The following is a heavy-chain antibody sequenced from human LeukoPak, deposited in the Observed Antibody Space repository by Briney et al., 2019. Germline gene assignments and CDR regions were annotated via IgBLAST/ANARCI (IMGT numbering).Heavy chain of an antibody. CDR2: INHSGST. Sequence: SETLSLTCAVYGGSFSGYYWSWIRQPPGKGLEWIGEINHSGSTNYNPSLKSRVTISVDTSKNQFSLKLSSVTAADTAVYYRARPKTYYHDSSGYFDAFDIWGQGTMVTVSS. CDR3: ARPKTYYHDSSGYFDAFDI. D-gene: IGHD3-22*01. CDR1: GGSFSGYY. J-gene: IGHJ3*02. V-gene: IGHV4-34*01.